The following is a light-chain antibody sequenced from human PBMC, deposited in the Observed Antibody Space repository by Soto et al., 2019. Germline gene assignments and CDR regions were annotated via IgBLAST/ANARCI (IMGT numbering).Light chain of an antibody. CDR3: QQYGVSQVT. CDR2: GAS. J-gene: IGKJ1*01. Sequence: EVVLTQSPGTLSLSPGERATLSCRASQSVVNTYLAWSQQKPGQAPRLLIYGASSRATGIPDMFSGSGSGTDVALTISRLDPEEFAVYYCQQYGVSQVTLGQGTKVEFK. CDR1: QSVVNTY. V-gene: IGKV3-20*01.